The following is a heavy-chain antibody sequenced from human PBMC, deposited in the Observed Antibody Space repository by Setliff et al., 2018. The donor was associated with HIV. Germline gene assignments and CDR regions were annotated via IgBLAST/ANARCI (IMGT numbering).Heavy chain of an antibody. CDR3: ARAPNSPSYSNVFFVDH. CDR1: GYSFTTYW. CDR2: IYPGDSET. D-gene: IGHD4-4*01. J-gene: IGHJ5*02. V-gene: IGHV5-51*01. Sequence: PGESLKISCKTSGYSFTTYWINWVRQMPGKGLEWMGIIYPGDSETRYSPSFQGQVTMSADKSIGAAYLQWRSLKAWDTGMYFCARAPNSPSYSNVFFVDHWGQGTLVTVSS.